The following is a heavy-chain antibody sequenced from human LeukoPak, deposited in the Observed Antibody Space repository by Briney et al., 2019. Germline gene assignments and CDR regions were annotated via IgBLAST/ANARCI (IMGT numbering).Heavy chain of an antibody. Sequence: GRSLRLSCAASGFTFSSYGMHWVRQAPGKGLEWVAVIWYDGSNKYYADSVKGRFTISRDNSKNTLYLQMNSLRAEDTAVYYCAKDDGLWWLRIIGDYWGKGILVTVSS. CDR2: IWYDGSNK. V-gene: IGHV3-33*06. CDR1: GFTFSSYG. CDR3: AKDDGLWWLRIIGDY. J-gene: IGHJ4*02. D-gene: IGHD5-12*01.